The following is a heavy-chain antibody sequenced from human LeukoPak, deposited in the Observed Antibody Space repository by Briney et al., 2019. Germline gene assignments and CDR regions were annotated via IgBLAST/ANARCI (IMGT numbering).Heavy chain of an antibody. CDR3: ARGSGYYYDSSGYRY. Sequence: ASVKVSCKASGYTFTSYGISWVRQATGQGLEWMGWMNPNSGNTGYAQKFQGRVTMTRNTSISTAYMELSSLRSEDTAVYYCARGSGYYYDSSGYRYWGQGTLVTVSS. CDR2: MNPNSGNT. CDR1: GYTFTSYG. V-gene: IGHV1-8*02. J-gene: IGHJ4*02. D-gene: IGHD3-22*01.